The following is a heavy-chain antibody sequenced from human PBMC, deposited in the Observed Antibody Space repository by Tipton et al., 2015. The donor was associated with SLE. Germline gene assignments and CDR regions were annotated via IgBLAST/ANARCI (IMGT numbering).Heavy chain of an antibody. CDR3: ARGPLEEGNY. J-gene: IGHJ4*02. Sequence: TLPLTCTVSGGSISSGSYYWSWIRQPAGKGLEWIGYIYTSGSTNYNPSLKSRVTISVDTSKNQFSLKLSSVTAADTAVYYCARGPLEEGNYWGQGTLVTVSS. V-gene: IGHV4-61*09. D-gene: IGHD3-3*01. CDR2: IYTSGST. CDR1: GGSISSGSYY.